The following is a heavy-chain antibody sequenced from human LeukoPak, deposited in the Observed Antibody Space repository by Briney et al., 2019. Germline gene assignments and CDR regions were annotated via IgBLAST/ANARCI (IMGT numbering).Heavy chain of an antibody. CDR1: GGSISSSNW. J-gene: IGHJ6*02. CDR3: ARDSGRLAAAGSYYYNYGMDV. D-gene: IGHD6-13*01. CDR2: IYHSGST. Sequence: SETLSLTCAVSGGSISSSNWWSWVRQPPRKGLEWIGEIYHSGSTNYNPSLKSRVTISVDKSKNQFSLKLSSVTAADTAVYYCARDSGRLAAAGSYYYNYGMDVWGQGTTVTVSS. V-gene: IGHV4-4*02.